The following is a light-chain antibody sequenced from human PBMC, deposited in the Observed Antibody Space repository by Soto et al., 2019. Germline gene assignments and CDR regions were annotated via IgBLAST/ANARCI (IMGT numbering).Light chain of an antibody. J-gene: IGKJ4*01. CDR1: QSVSSSY. CDR2: GAS. CDR3: QQYGSFS. Sequence: PGERVTLSCRASQSVSSSYLTWYQQKPGQAPRLLIYGASSRATGIPDRFSGSGSGTDFTLTISRLEPEDFAVYYCQQYGSFSFGGGTKVDIK. V-gene: IGKV3-20*01.